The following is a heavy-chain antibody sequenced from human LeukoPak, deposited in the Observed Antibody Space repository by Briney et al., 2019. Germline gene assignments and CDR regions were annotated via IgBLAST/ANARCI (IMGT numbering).Heavy chain of an antibody. V-gene: IGHV1-2*02. CDR2: INPNTGGT. Sequence: ASVKVSCKASGYTFTNYYMHWVRQAPGQGTEWMGWINPNTGGTKYAQKFQGRVTMTRDTSISTAYMELSRLTSGDTAVYYCAIPPCSDGYCFFDYWGQGTLVTVSS. J-gene: IGHJ4*02. CDR3: AIPPCSDGYCFFDY. D-gene: IGHD2-21*02. CDR1: GYTFTNYY.